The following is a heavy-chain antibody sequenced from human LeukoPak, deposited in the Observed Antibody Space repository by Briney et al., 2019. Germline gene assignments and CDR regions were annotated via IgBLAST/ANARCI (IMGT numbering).Heavy chain of an antibody. CDR1: GFTFSSYA. Sequence: GGSLRLSCAASGFTFSSYAMSWVRQAPGKGLEWVSVIGVSGGNTYYADSVKGRFTISRDNSKSTSHLQMNSLRAEDTAVYYCAKMPNYCTGGSCYWHYFDYWGQGTLVTVSS. D-gene: IGHD2-15*01. CDR3: AKMPNYCTGGSCYWHYFDY. V-gene: IGHV3-23*01. J-gene: IGHJ4*02. CDR2: IGVSGGNT.